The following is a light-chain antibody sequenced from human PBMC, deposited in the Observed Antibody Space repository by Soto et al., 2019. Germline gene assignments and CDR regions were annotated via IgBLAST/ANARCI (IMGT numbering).Light chain of an antibody. CDR1: QSISSY. CDR3: QQSYSTPWT. V-gene: IGKV1-39*01. CDR2: AES. J-gene: IGKJ1*01. Sequence: DIQMTQYPSSLSASVGDRVTITCRASQSISSYLNWYQQKPGTAPKLLIYAESSLQSGVPSRFSGSGAGTDFTLTISSLQPEDFATYYCQQSYSTPWTFGQGTKVELK.